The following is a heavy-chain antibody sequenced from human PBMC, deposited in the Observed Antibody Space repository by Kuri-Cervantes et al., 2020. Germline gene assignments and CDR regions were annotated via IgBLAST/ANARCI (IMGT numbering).Heavy chain of an antibody. Sequence: ASVKVSCKASGYTFTSYYMHWVRQAPGQELEWMGMINPSGGTTTYAQKFQGRVTVTTDTSTSTVYMELTSLKYEDTAVYYCARLQVPRLERRDYWGQGTQVTVSS. CDR3: ARLQVPRLERRDY. J-gene: IGHJ4*02. CDR2: INPSGGTT. D-gene: IGHD1-1*01. V-gene: IGHV1-46*01. CDR1: GYTFTSYY.